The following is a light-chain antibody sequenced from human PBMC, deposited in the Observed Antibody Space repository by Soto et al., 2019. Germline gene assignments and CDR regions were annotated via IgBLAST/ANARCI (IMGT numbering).Light chain of an antibody. V-gene: IGLV2-14*01. CDR1: SSDVGGYNY. CDR2: AVS. Sequence: QSALTQPASVSGSPGQSITISCTGTSSDVGGYNYVSWFQQHPGKAPKLMIYAVSNRPSGVSNRFSGSKSGNTASLTISGLQADDEDDYYCSSYTSSSTLVVFGGGTQLTVL. CDR3: SSYTSSSTLVV. J-gene: IGLJ2*01.